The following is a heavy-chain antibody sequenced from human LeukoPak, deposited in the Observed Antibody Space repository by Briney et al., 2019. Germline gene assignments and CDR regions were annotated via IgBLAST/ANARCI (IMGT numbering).Heavy chain of an antibody. CDR1: GFTFSSYA. V-gene: IGHV3-30-3*01. J-gene: IGHJ4*02. D-gene: IGHD3-10*01. CDR2: ISYDRSNK. Sequence: GGSLRLSCAASGFTFSSYAMHWVRQAPGKGLEWVAVISYDRSNKYYADSVKGRFTISRDNSKNTLYLQMNSLRAEDTAVYYCARDFDTLKGSGSFFDYWGQGTLVTVSS. CDR3: ARDFDTLKGSGSFFDY.